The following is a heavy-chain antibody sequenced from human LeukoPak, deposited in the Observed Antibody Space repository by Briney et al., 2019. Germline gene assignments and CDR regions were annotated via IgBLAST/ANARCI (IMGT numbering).Heavy chain of an antibody. D-gene: IGHD6-13*01. CDR1: RGSIRTADYY. V-gene: IGHV4-39*01. CDR2: IYFSGTP. CDR3: ARTSSWYAGAWFDS. Sequence: SETLSLTCTVSRGSIRTADYYWAWVRQPPGEGLEWLGSIYFSGTPYFNPSLKSRVTVSIDTSKNQFSLKVTSVNASDTAVYFCARTSSWYAGAWFDSWGQGTLVTVSS. J-gene: IGHJ5*01.